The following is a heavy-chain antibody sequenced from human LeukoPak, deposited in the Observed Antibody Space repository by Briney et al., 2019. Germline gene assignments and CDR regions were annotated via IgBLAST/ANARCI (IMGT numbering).Heavy chain of an antibody. D-gene: IGHD3-10*01. CDR3: ARIYASGTYYLIDY. V-gene: IGHV4-39*01. CDR2: IYYSGRT. Sequence: PSETLSLTCTVSGGSISSSSSYYWGWIRQPPGKGLEWIGSIYYSGRTYYNPSLKSRVTISVDTSKNQFSLKLSSVTAADTAVYYCARIYASGTYYLIDYWGQGTLVTVSS. CDR1: GGSISSSSSYY. J-gene: IGHJ4*02.